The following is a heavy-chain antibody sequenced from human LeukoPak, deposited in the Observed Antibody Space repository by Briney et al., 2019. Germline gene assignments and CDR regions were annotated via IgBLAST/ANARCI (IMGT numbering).Heavy chain of an antibody. CDR1: GGTFSSYA. D-gene: IGHD3-10*01. V-gene: IGHV1-69*06. Sequence: GASVKVSCKASGGTFSSYAISWLRQAPGQGLEWMGGILPIFGTANYAQKFQGRVTITADNSTSTAYLEVSSLRSEDTAVYYCARAMSGAGSYYMAWFDPWGQGTLVTVSS. CDR3: ARAMSGAGSYYMAWFDP. J-gene: IGHJ5*02. CDR2: ILPIFGTA.